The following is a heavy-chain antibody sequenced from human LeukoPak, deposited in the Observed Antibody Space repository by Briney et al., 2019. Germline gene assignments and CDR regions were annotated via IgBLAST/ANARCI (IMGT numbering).Heavy chain of an antibody. J-gene: IGHJ5*02. CDR3: ARVDLVLPGFDP. D-gene: IGHD2-8*02. Sequence: SETLSLTCAVYGGSFSGYYWTWIRQPPGKGLEWIGEINHGGSTTYNPSLKSRVTISLDTSNDQFSLKLTSVIVADTAVYYCARVDLVLPGFDPWGQGTLVSVSS. CDR2: INHGGST. V-gene: IGHV4-34*01. CDR1: GGSFSGYY.